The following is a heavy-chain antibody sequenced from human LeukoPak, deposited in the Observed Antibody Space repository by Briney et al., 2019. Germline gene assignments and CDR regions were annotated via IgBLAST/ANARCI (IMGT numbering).Heavy chain of an antibody. CDR1: GFTVSSNY. Sequence: PRGSLRLSCAASGFTVSSNYVSWVRQAPGKGLEWVSVIYSGGSTYYADSVKGRFTISRDNSKNTLYLQMNSLRAEDTAVYYCARDRRYSSGWHGGFDYWGQGTLVTVSS. V-gene: IGHV3-66*01. D-gene: IGHD6-19*01. CDR2: IYSGGST. CDR3: ARDRRYSSGWHGGFDY. J-gene: IGHJ4*02.